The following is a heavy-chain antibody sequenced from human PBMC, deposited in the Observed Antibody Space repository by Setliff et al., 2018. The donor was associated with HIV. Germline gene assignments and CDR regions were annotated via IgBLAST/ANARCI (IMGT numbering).Heavy chain of an antibody. CDR2: IYYSGST. Sequence: PSETLSLTCTVSGGSISSSNYYWGWIRQPPGKGLEWIGSIYYSGSTYANPSLKSRVTISVDTSKNQFSLNLSSVTAADTAVYYCVGSTIAAAVYYYYYYMDVWGKGTTVTVSS. J-gene: IGHJ6*03. CDR1: GGSISSSNYY. CDR3: VGSTIAAAVYYYYYYMDV. D-gene: IGHD6-13*01. V-gene: IGHV4-39*01.